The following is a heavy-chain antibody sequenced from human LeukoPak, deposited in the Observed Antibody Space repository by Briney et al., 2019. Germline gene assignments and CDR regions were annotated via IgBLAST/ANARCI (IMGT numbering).Heavy chain of an antibody. V-gene: IGHV3-23*01. D-gene: IGHD3-16*01. J-gene: IGHJ3*02. CDR3: ATALRYLHAFDI. Sequence: PGGSLRLSCAASGFTFSSYAMSWVRQAPGKGLEWVSGISGSGDNTYYADSVKGRFTISRDNSKNTLYLQMNSLRAEDTAVYYCATALRYLHAFDIWGQGTMVTVSS. CDR1: GFTFSSYA. CDR2: ISGSGDNT.